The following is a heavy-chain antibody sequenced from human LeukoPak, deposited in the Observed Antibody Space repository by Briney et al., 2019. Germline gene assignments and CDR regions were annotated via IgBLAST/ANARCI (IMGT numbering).Heavy chain of an antibody. J-gene: IGHJ4*02. CDR3: AIIGAAGGTTSAKKFDD. Sequence: GSLRLSCAASGFPFSSYGMYWVRQAPGKGLQWVAAFSDDGGNKYYSDSMKGRFTISRDNSQNLVYLQMNSLRTEDTAVYYCAIIGAAGGTTSAKKFDDWGQGTLVTVSS. CDR2: FSDDGGNK. V-gene: IGHV3-30*03. D-gene: IGHD1-14*01. CDR1: GFPFSSYG.